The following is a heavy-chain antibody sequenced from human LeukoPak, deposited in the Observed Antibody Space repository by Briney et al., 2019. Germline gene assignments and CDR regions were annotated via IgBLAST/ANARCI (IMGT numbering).Heavy chain of an antibody. D-gene: IGHD2-21*02. Sequence: PSETLSLTCTVSGGSISSYYWSWIRQPPGKGLEWIGYIYYSGSTNYNPSLKSRVTISVDTSKNQFSLKLSPVTAADTAVYYCARDDCGGDCYYPYNWFDPWGQGTLVTVSS. CDR2: IYYSGST. CDR1: GGSISSYY. J-gene: IGHJ5*02. V-gene: IGHV4-59*01. CDR3: ARDDCGGDCYYPYNWFDP.